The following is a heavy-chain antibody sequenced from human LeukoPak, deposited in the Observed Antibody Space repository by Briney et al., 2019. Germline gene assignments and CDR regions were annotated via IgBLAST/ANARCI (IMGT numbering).Heavy chain of an antibody. J-gene: IGHJ3*02. CDR3: ARHQWVPAFDI. CDR1: GGSISSYY. D-gene: IGHD1-26*01. Sequence: SETLSLTCTVSGGSISSYYWSWIRQPPGKGLEWIGYIYYSGTTNYNPSLKSRVTISVDTSKNQFSLKLTSVTAADTAVYYCARHQWVPAFDIWGRGTMVTVSS. CDR2: IYYSGTT. V-gene: IGHV4-59*08.